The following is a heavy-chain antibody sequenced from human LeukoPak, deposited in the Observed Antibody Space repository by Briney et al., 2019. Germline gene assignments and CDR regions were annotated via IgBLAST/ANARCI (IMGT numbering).Heavy chain of an antibody. Sequence: GESLRISCKASGYSFTSYWISWVRQMPGKGLEWMGRIDPSDSYTNYSPSFQGHVTISAGKSISTAYLQWSSLKASDTAMYYCARRNFVYDAFDIWGQGTMVTVSS. J-gene: IGHJ3*02. V-gene: IGHV5-10-1*01. D-gene: IGHD5/OR15-5a*01. CDR2: IDPSDSYT. CDR1: GYSFTSYW. CDR3: ARRNFVYDAFDI.